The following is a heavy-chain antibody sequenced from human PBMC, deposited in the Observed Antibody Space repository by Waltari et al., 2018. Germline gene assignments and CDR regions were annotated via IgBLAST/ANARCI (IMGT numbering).Heavy chain of an antibody. CDR3: ATYIGASVGTAAFDV. V-gene: IGHV4-39*01. D-gene: IGHD5-12*01. CDR2: MSYSGAT. CDR1: GVSITINRHY. Sequence: QLQLQESGPGLVKPSATLSLTCSVSGVSITINRHYWGWIRQPPGQGLEWIATMSYSGATYSSPSLESRVTVSRDTSKNQLALRLVSVTAADTAVYYCATYIGASVGTAAFDVWGQGTMVTVSS. J-gene: IGHJ3*01.